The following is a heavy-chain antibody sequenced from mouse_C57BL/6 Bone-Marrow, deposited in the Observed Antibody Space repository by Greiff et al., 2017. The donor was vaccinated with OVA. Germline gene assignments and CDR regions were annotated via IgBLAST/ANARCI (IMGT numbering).Heavy chain of an antibody. CDR3: ARPGDYDGDWFAY. Sequence: QVHVKQSGAELVKPGASVKMSCKASGYTFTTYPIEWMKQNHGKSLEWIGNFHPYNDDTKYNEKFKGKATLTVEKSSSTVYLELSRLTSDDSAVYCCARPGDYDGDWFAYWGQGTLVTVSA. D-gene: IGHD2-4*01. V-gene: IGHV1-47*01. CDR1: GYTFTTYP. CDR2: FHPYNDDT. J-gene: IGHJ3*01.